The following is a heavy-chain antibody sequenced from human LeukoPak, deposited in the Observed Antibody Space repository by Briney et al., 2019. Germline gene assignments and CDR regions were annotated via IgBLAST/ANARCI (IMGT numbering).Heavy chain of an antibody. V-gene: IGHV1-8*01. Sequence: ASVKVSCKASGYTFTSYDINWVRLATGQGLEWMGWMNPNSGNTGYAQKFQGRVTMTRNTSISTAYMELSSLRSEDTAVYYCARDKSGGGSFIYYYYYGMDVWGQGTTVTVSS. D-gene: IGHD2-15*01. CDR1: GYTFTSYD. CDR2: MNPNSGNT. CDR3: ARDKSGGGSFIYYYYYGMDV. J-gene: IGHJ6*02.